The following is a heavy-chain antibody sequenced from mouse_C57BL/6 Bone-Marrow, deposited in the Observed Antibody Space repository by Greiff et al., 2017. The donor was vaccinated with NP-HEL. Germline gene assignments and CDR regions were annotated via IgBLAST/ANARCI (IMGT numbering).Heavy chain of an antibody. V-gene: IGHV1-53*01. J-gene: IGHJ3*01. D-gene: IGHD2-4*01. CDR3: ARGGLRRFAY. Sequence: QVQLQQPGTELVKPGASVKLSCKASGYTFTSYWMHWVKQSPGQGLEWVGNINPSTGGTTYNETFKSKATLTVDKSSSTAYMQLSSLTSEDSAVYYCARGGLRRFAYWGQGTLVTVSA. CDR2: INPSTGGT. CDR1: GYTFTSYW.